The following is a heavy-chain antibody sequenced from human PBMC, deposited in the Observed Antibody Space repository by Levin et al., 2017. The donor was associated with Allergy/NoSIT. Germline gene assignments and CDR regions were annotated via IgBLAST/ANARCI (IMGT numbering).Heavy chain of an antibody. CDR2: IYTSGIT. CDR1: GGSISSGSYY. Sequence: SETLSLTCTVSGGSISSGSYYWSWIRQPAGKGLQWIGRIYTSGITNYNPSLKSRVTISLDTSKNQFSLKLTSVTAADTAVYYCARDPWGASFWFDPWGQGILVTVSS. J-gene: IGHJ5*02. V-gene: IGHV4-61*02. D-gene: IGHD3-16*01. CDR3: ARDPWGASFWFDP.